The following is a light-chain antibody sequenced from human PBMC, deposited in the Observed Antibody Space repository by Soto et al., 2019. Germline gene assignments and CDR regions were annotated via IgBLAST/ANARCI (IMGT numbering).Light chain of an antibody. J-gene: IGKJ5*01. V-gene: IGKV1-5*03. Sequence: DIQMTQSPSTLSASVGDRVTITCRASQRIGAWLAWYQHKPGRAPNVLIYKASTLPSGVPSRFSGSGSGTEFTLTIASLQPDDFATYFCQQYQRPPLTFGQGTRLEIK. CDR1: QRIGAW. CDR3: QQYQRPPLT. CDR2: KAS.